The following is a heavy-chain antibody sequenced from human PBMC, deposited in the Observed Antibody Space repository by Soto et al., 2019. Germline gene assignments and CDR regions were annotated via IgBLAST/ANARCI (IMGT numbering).Heavy chain of an antibody. Sequence: SETLSLTCTVSGAAITSFSWSWIRQSAGKRLEWIGRISTTGNTHYNPSLESRVSLSLDTSMSQFSLTVTSVTAADTAVYYCARESGENWTYEAYWGQGTLVTVSS. CDR1: GAAITSFS. CDR2: ISTTGNT. D-gene: IGHD1-7*01. V-gene: IGHV4-4*07. CDR3: ARESGENWTYEAY. J-gene: IGHJ4*02.